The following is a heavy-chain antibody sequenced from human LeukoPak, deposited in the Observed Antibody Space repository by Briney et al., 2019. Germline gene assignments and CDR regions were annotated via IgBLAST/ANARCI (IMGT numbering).Heavy chain of an antibody. CDR2: IYYSGST. Sequence: PSGTLSLTCAVSVGSISSGNWWSWVRQPPGKGLEWIGYIYYSGSTNYNPSLKSRITISVDRSKNQFSLKLSSVTAADTAVYYCARHGGSGSYYNWFDPWGQGTLVTVSS. V-gene: IGHV4-4*02. CDR3: ARHGGSGSYYNWFDP. CDR1: VGSISSGNW. J-gene: IGHJ5*02. D-gene: IGHD3-10*01.